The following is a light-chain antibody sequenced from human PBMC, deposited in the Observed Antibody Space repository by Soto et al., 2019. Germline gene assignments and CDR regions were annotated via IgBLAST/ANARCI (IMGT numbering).Light chain of an antibody. J-gene: IGKJ2*01. CDR1: QSISTW. V-gene: IGKV1-5*01. Sequence: DIQMTQSPSTLSASVGDRVIITCRASQSISTWLAWYQQKPGKAPNLLIYDASTLQSGVPLRFSGSGSGTEFTLTISSLQPDDFATYYCQQYTSYWYTFGQGTRLEIK. CDR2: DAS. CDR3: QQYTSYWYT.